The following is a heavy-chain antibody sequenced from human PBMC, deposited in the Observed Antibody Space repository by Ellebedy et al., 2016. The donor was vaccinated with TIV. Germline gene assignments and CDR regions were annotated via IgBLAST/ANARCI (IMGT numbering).Heavy chain of an antibody. CDR1: GFTFESYA. CDR2: INWNGADI. V-gene: IGHV3-9*01. Sequence: GGSLRLSXAASGFTFESYAMHWVRQAPGKGLEWVSGINWNGADIGYAASVKGRFTISRDNAKNSLYLEMNSLRGEDTALYYCAKDQRYSAGWSLGYYYYGMDVWGQGTTVTVSS. CDR3: AKDQRYSAGWSLGYYYYGMDV. D-gene: IGHD1-26*01. J-gene: IGHJ6*02.